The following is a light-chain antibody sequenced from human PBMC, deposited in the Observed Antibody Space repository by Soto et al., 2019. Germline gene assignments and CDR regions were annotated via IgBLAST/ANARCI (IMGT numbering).Light chain of an antibody. CDR1: SSNVGGYNY. V-gene: IGLV2-14*01. CDR2: DVS. Sequence: QSARTQPASVSGSPGQSITISCNETSSNVGGYNYVSWYQQHPGKAPKLMIYDVSNRPSGVSNRFSGSKSGNTASLIISGLQAEDEADYYCSSYTSSSTYVFGTGTKLTVL. CDR3: SSYTSSSTYV. J-gene: IGLJ1*01.